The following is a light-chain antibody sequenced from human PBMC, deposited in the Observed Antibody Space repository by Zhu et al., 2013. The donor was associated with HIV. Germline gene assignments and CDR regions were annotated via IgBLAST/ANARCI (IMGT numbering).Light chain of an antibody. V-gene: IGKV4-1*01. Sequence: DIVMTQSPDSLAVSLGERATINCKSSQSVLYSSNNKNYLAWYQQNPGQPPKLLIYWASTRESGVPDRFSGSGSGTDFTLTISGLQPEDFATYYCLQDSKYPRTFGQGTKVEIK. CDR2: WAS. J-gene: IGKJ1*01. CDR3: LQDSKYPRT. CDR1: QSVLYSSNNKNY.